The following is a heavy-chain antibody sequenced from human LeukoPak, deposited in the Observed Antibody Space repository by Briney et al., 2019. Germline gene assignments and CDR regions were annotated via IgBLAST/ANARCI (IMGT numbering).Heavy chain of an antibody. Sequence: GGSLRLSCAVSGFTFSSYGMHWVRQAPGKGLEWVAVISDDGSNKYYADSVKGRFTISRDNSNNTLFLHLNSLRAEDTAVFYCAKASTGMALAGVDYWGQGTLVSVSS. CDR2: ISDDGSNK. CDR3: AKASTGMALAGVDY. D-gene: IGHD6-19*01. CDR1: GFTFSSYG. V-gene: IGHV3-30*18. J-gene: IGHJ4*02.